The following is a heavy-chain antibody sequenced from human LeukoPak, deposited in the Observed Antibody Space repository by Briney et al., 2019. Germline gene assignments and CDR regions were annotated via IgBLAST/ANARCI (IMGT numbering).Heavy chain of an antibody. CDR3: ARHSGGYGSLRPSYYFDY. CDR1: GYTLTELS. Sequence: ASVKVSCKVSGYTLTELSMHWVRQAPGKGLEWMGGFDPEDGETIYAQKFQGRVTMTEDTSTDTAYMELSSLRSEDTAVYYCARHSGGYGSLRPSYYFDYWGQGTLVTVSS. D-gene: IGHD5-12*01. V-gene: IGHV1-24*01. CDR2: FDPEDGET. J-gene: IGHJ4*02.